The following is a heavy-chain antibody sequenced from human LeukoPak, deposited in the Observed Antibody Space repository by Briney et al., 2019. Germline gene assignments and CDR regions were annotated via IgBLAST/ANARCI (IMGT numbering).Heavy chain of an antibody. CDR1: GYTFISYD. CDR2: MSPNSGNT. CDR3: ARGPPNWGYDY. V-gene: IGHV1-8*01. D-gene: IGHD7-27*01. J-gene: IGHJ4*02. Sequence: ASVKVSCTASGYTFISYDINWVRQATGQGPEWMGWMSPNSGNTGYAQKFQGRVTMTRDTSISTAYMELSGLISEDTAVYYCARGPPNWGYDYWGQGALVTVSS.